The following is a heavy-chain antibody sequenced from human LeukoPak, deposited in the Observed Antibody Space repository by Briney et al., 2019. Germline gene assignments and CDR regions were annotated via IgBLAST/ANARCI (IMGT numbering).Heavy chain of an antibody. J-gene: IGHJ6*03. D-gene: IGHD1-1*01. CDR2: INPNSGGT. CDR1: GYTFTGYY. CDR3: ARDGVAGTMSDYYYYMDV. V-gene: IGHV1-2*02. Sequence: ASVKVSCKASGYTFTGYYMHWVRQAPGQGLEWMGWINPNSGGTNYAQKLQGRVTMTTDTSTSTAYMELRSLRSDDTAVYYCARDGVAGTMSDYYYYMDVWGKGTTVTVSS.